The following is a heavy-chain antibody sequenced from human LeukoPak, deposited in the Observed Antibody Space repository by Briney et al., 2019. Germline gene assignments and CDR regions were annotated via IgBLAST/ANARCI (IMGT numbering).Heavy chain of an antibody. D-gene: IGHD6-6*01. CDR1: GRSITDYY. J-gene: IGHJ6*02. CDR2: IYYSGST. CDR3: ASFSNLAARPSCYRGLDV. V-gene: IGHV4-59*01. Sequence: PPETLSLTCTVSGRSITDYYWSWIRQPPGKGLEWIGYIYYSGSTNYNPSLESRVTISVDMSKNQFSLRLTSVTAADAAMYFCASFSNLAARPSCYRGLDVWGQGTTVTVSS.